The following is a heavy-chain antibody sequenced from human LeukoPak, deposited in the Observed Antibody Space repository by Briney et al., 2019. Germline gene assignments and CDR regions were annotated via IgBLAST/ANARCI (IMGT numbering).Heavy chain of an antibody. Sequence: PSQNLSLNCTVSAGSISSGGYYWSWIRQHPGRGLGWIGNIYYSGSTYYNPSLKSRVTISVDTSKNQFSLKLSSVTAADTAGYDCAGGHGYCSSTSCYASATFDPWGQGTLVTVSS. V-gene: IGHV4-31*03. D-gene: IGHD2-2*01. CDR3: AGGHGYCSSTSCYASATFDP. CDR2: IYYSGST. CDR1: AGSISSGGYY. J-gene: IGHJ5*02.